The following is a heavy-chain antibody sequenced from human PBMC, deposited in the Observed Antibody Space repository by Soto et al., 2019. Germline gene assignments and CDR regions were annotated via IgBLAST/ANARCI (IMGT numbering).Heavy chain of an antibody. Sequence: SATLSLTCTFPGVSITSYYWSWIRQPPGKGLEWIGYIYYSGSTNYNPSLKSRVTISVDTSKNQFSLKLSSVTAADTAVYYCARQGDYVWGSYRSIWFPPWGQGTLVTVS. CDR3: ARQGDYVWGSYRSIWFPP. V-gene: IGHV4-59*08. CDR2: IYYSGST. D-gene: IGHD3-16*02. J-gene: IGHJ5*02. CDR1: GVSITSYY.